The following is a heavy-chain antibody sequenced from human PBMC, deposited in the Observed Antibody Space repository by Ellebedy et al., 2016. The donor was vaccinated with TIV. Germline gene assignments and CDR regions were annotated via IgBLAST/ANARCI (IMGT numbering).Heavy chain of an antibody. V-gene: IGHV3-53*01. CDR1: GFTFSRYS. J-gene: IGHJ4*02. Sequence: GESLKISCAASGFTFSRYSMNWVRQAPGRGLEWVSTIYSSGGTYYAGSVKGRFTISRDNSKNALYLQMNSLRAEDTAVYYCAGGISVAGTSLGFWGQGTLVTVSS. D-gene: IGHD6-19*01. CDR3: AGGISVAGTSLGF. CDR2: IYSSGGT.